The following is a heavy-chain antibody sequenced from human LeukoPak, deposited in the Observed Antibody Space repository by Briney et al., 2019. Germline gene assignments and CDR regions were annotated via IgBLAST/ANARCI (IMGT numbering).Heavy chain of an antibody. V-gene: IGHV4-34*01. Sequence: SETLSLTCAVYGGSFSGYYWSWIRQPPGKGLEWIGEINHSGSTNYNPSLKSRVTISVDTSKHQFSLKLSSVTAAATAVYYCARWYYDFWSGYYRLGYYYMDVWGKGTTVTVSS. CDR1: GGSFSGYY. D-gene: IGHD3-3*01. CDR2: INHSGST. J-gene: IGHJ6*03. CDR3: ARWYYDFWSGYYRLGYYYMDV.